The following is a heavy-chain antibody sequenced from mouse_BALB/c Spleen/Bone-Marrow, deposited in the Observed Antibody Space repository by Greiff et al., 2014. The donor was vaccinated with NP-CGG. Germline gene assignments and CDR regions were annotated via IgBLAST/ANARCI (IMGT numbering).Heavy chain of an antibody. Sequence: VQLKESGPELVKPGASVKMSCKASGYTFTSYVMHWVKQKPGQGLEWIGYINPYNDGTKYNEKFKGKATLTSDKSSSTAYMELSRLTSEDSAVYYCASHTWDYAMDYWGQGTSVTVSS. D-gene: IGHD4-1*01. V-gene: IGHV1-14*01. CDR1: GYTFTSYV. CDR2: INPYNDGT. J-gene: IGHJ4*01. CDR3: ASHTWDYAMDY.